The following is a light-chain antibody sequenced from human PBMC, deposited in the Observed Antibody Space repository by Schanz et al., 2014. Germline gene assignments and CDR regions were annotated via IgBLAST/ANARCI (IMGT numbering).Light chain of an antibody. CDR3: SSYAGNNNLV. CDR1: CSDIGGYNF. CDR2: EVT. J-gene: IGLJ2*01. V-gene: IGLV2-8*01. Sequence: QSALTQPASVSGSPGQSITISCTGTCSDIGGYNFVSWYQQHPGKAPKLLIYEVTKRPSGVPDRFSGSKSGNTASLTVSGLQAEDEADYYCSSYAGNNNLVFGGGTKLTVL.